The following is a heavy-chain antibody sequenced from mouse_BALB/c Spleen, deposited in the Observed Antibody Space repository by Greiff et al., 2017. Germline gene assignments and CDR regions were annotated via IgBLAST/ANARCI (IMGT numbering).Heavy chain of an antibody. Sequence: QVQLKQSAAELARPGASVKMSCKASGYTFTSYTMHWVKQRPGQGLEWIGYINPSSGYTEYNQKFKDKTTLTADKSSSTAYMQLSSLTSEDSAVYYCARSGTTAFAYWGQGTLVTVSA. V-gene: IGHV1-4*02. J-gene: IGHJ3*01. CDR2: INPSSGYT. CDR3: ARSGTTAFAY. D-gene: IGHD1-2*01. CDR1: GYTFTSYT.